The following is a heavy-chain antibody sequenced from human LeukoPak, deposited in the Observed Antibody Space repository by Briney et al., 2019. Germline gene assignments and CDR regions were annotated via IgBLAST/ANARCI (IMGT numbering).Heavy chain of an antibody. CDR3: ARDYTLTLGTTTYFQH. V-gene: IGHV7-4-1*02. CDR2: INTNTGNP. Sequence: ASVKVSCKASGYIFDIYALIWVRQALGQGLELMGWINTNTGNPTYAQGFTGRFVFSLDTSVSTAYLQIRSLKAEDTAVYYCARDYTLTLGTTTYFQHWGQGTLVTVSS. D-gene: IGHD1-7*01. J-gene: IGHJ1*01. CDR1: GYIFDIYA.